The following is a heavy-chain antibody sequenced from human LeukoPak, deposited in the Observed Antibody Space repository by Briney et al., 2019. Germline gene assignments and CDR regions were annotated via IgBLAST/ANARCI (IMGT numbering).Heavy chain of an antibody. D-gene: IGHD3-22*01. V-gene: IGHV1-69*05. CDR1: GGTFSSYA. CDR3: ERDARFYYDSSGYYFDY. Sequence: GASVKVSCKASGGTFSSYAISWVRQAPGQGREWVGMIIPIFGTANYAQKFQGRVTITTDESTSTPYMELSSLRSEDTAVYYCERDARFYYDSSGYYFDYWGQGTLVTVSS. J-gene: IGHJ4*02. CDR2: IIPIFGTA.